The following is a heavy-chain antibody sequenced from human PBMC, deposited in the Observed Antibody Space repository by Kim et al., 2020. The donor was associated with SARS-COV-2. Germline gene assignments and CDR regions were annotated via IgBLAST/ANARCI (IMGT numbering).Heavy chain of an antibody. V-gene: IGHV3-48*02. J-gene: IGHJ3*02. Sequence: GGSLRLSCAASGFTFSSYRMNWVRQAPGKGLEWVSYINNSGSTIYYADSVKGRFTISRDNAKNSLYLQMNSLRDEDTAVYYCARVSGGYYYDSSGYYYTSSENDAFDIWGQGTMVTVSS. CDR2: INNSGSTI. D-gene: IGHD3-22*01. CDR1: GFTFSSYR. CDR3: ARVSGGYYYDSSGYYYTSSENDAFDI.